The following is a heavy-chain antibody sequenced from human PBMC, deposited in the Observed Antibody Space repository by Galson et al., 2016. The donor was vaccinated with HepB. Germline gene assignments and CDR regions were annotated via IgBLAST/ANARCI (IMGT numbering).Heavy chain of an antibody. CDR1: GYTFTSYG. J-gene: IGHJ6*04. V-gene: IGHV1-18*04. D-gene: IGHD3-10*01. CDR2: ISAYNGNT. CDR3: ARDLERYCYGSGPFV. Sequence: SVKVSCKASGYTFTSYGISWVRQAPGQGLEWMGWISAYNGNTNYAQKLQGRVTMTTDTSTSTVYMELRSLRSDDTAVYYCARDLERYCYGSGPFVWGKGTTVTVSS.